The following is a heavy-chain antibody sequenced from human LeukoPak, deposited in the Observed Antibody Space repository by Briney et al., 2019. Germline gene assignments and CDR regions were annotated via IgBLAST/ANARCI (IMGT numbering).Heavy chain of an antibody. CDR2: IYYSGST. CDR1: GGSVSNYY. Sequence: NPSETLSLTCTVSGGSVSNYYWSWIRQSPGKGLEWIGYIYYSGSTNYNPSLKSRVTISVDTSKNQFSLKLSSVAAADTAVYYCARAFSSYYDSSGYQALYAFDIWGQGTMVTVSS. D-gene: IGHD3-22*01. CDR3: ARAFSSYYDSSGYQALYAFDI. V-gene: IGHV4-59*02. J-gene: IGHJ3*02.